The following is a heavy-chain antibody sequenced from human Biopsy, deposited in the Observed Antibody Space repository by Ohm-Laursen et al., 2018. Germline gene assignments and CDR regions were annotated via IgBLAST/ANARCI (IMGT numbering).Heavy chain of an antibody. CDR3: ATPFQYYDSWGGYPPFDP. D-gene: IGHD3-3*01. CDR2: IIAVSGLV. V-gene: IGHV1-69*10. J-gene: IGHJ5*02. Sequence: SVKVSCKASGGTFSNYAISWVRQAPGEGLEWMGGIIAVSGLVNYAPKFQGRVSITADKSTTTAYMELSNLKSEDTAVYYCATPFQYYDSWGGYPPFDPWGQGTLVTVSS. CDR1: GGTFSNYA.